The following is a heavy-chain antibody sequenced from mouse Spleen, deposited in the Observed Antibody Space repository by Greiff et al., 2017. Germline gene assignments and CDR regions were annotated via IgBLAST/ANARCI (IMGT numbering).Heavy chain of an antibody. J-gene: IGHJ4*01. D-gene: IGHD2-4*01. CDR3: ARDLDYDQHAMDY. V-gene: IGHV5-16*01. Sequence: DVKLVESEGGLVQPGSSMKLSCTASGFTFSDYYMAWVRQVPEKGLEWVANINYDGSSTYYLDSLKSRFIISRDNAKNILYLQMSSLKSEDTATYYCARDLDYDQHAMDYWGQGTSVTVSS. CDR1: GFTFSDYY. CDR2: INYDGSST.